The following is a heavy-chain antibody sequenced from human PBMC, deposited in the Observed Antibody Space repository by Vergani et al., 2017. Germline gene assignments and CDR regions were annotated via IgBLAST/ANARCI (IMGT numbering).Heavy chain of an antibody. D-gene: IGHD6-19*01. V-gene: IGHV3-7*01. J-gene: IGHJ4*02. CDR2: INQDGSQK. CDR3: ARTGYSSNSKDY. CDR1: GFTFSSYW. Sequence: EVQLVDSGGGLVQPGGSLRLSCAASGFTFSSYWMNWVRQAPGKGLEWVANINQDGSQKQYVDSVKGRFTISRDNAKNSLYLQMNSLKAQDTAVYHCARTGYSSNSKDYWGQGTLVTVSS.